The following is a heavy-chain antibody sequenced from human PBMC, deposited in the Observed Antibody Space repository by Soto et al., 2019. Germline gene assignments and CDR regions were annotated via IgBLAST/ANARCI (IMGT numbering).Heavy chain of an antibody. D-gene: IGHD3-3*01. CDR3: ARGTDFWSPFDP. V-gene: IGHV4-4*02. CDR2: INHSGST. Sequence: SETLSLTCAVSGGSISSSNYWSWIRQPPGKGLEWIGEINHSGSTNYNPSLKSRVTISVDTSKNQFSLKLSSVTAADTAVYYCARGTDFWSPFDPWGQGTLVTVSS. CDR1: GGSISSSNY. J-gene: IGHJ5*02.